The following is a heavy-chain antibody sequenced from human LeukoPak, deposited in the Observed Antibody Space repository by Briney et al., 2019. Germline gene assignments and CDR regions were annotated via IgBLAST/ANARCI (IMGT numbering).Heavy chain of an antibody. Sequence: SETLSLTCTVSGGSISGSYWSWIRQPPGKGLEWIGYIFYGSTNYNPSLKSRVTISVDTSKNLFSLKLSSVTAADTAVYYCARGGTEGRLEISFFFDLWGRGTLVTVSS. D-gene: IGHD1-1*01. J-gene: IGHJ2*01. CDR1: GGSISGSY. V-gene: IGHV4-59*01. CDR3: ARGGTEGRLEISFFFDL. CDR2: IFYGST.